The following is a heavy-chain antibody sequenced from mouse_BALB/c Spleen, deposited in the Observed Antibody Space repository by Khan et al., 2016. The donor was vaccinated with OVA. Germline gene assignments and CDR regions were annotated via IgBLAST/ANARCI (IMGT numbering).Heavy chain of an antibody. V-gene: IGHV1S137*01. J-gene: IGHJ3*01. CDR1: GYKFTDYP. CDR3: ARGGGGDRFAY. Sequence: QVQLQQSGAELVRPGVSVKISCKGSGYKFTDYPMHWMKQSHSKSLEWIGVISTYYGVATYSQKFKGKATMTVDKSSSTAYMELARLTSEDSAIXCCARGGGGDRFAYWGQGTLVTVSA. CDR2: ISTYYGVA.